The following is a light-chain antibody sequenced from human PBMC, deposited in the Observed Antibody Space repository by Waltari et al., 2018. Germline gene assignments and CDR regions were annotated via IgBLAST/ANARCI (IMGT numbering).Light chain of an antibody. V-gene: IGKV1-12*01. CDR2: AAS. CDR1: EDVSTW. CDR3: QQSNTFPLT. J-gene: IGKJ4*01. Sequence: DIQMTQSPSSVSASVGDRFTITCRASEDVSTWLAWYQQNPGKVPQLLIFAASVLRTGVSSRFTGSGSGTDFTLTISSLEPEDFATYYCQQSNTFPLTFGGGTKVEIK.